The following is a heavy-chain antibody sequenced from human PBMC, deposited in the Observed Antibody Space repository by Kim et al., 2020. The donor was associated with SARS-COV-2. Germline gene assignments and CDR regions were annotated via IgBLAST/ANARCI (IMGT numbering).Heavy chain of an antibody. CDR1: GYTFTSYG. D-gene: IGHD5-12*01. CDR2: ISAYNGNT. V-gene: IGHV1-18*01. Sequence: ASVKVSCKASGYTFTSYGISWVRQAPGQGLEWMGWISAYNGNTNYAQKLQGRVTMTTDTSTRTAYMELRSLRSDDTAVYYCAREGRGYSGYDYERLDPSYYYYGMYVCGQGTTGTVSS. J-gene: IGHJ6*02. CDR3: AREGRGYSGYDYERLDPSYYYYGMYV.